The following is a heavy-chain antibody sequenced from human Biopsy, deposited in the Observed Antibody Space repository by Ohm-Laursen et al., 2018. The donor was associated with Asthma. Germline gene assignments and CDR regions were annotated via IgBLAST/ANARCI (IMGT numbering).Heavy chain of an antibody. Sequence: ASVTASCQASGYTFINYAIHWVRQAPGQRLEWMGWINAGNGNTKYSQKFQGRVTITRDTSASTAYMDLSSLRSEDTAVYYCARTYYDFLTGQVNDVFAIWGQGTMVTVSS. CDR1: GYTFINYA. D-gene: IGHD3-9*01. CDR3: ARTYYDFLTGQVNDVFAI. V-gene: IGHV1-3*01. J-gene: IGHJ3*02. CDR2: INAGNGNT.